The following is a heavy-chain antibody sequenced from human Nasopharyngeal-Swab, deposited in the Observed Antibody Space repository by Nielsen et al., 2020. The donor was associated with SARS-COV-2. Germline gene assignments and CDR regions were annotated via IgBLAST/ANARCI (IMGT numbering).Heavy chain of an antibody. CDR2: MNPNSGNT. Sequence: ASVKVSCKASGYTFTSYDINWVRQATGQGLEWMGWMNPNSGNTGYAQKLQGRVTMTRNTSISTAYMELSSLRSEDTAVYYCARGVNWQWLIRCYSFDSWGPGTLVPVSS. D-gene: IGHD6-19*01. V-gene: IGHV1-8*01. J-gene: IGHJ4*02. CDR1: GYTFTSYD. CDR3: ARGVNWQWLIRCYSFDS.